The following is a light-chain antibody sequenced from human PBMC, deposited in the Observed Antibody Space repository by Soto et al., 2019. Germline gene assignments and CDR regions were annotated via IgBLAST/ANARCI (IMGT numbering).Light chain of an antibody. V-gene: IGKV1-5*01. CDR3: QQYNSYSRSWT. J-gene: IGKJ1*01. CDR1: QTISTW. CDR2: DAS. Sequence: DIQVTQSPPTLSASVGDRVTITCRASQTISTWMAWYQQKPGKAPKLLVYDASTLQSGVASRFSGSGSGTEFTLTISSLQPDDFATYYCQQYNSYSRSWTFGQGTKVDIK.